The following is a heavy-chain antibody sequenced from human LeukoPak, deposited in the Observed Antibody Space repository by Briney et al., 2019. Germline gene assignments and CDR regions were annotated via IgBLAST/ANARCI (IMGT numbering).Heavy chain of an antibody. J-gene: IGHJ4*02. CDR2: INHSGST. CDR3: ARRPLDSSGYSLGDY. CDR1: GGSFSGYY. D-gene: IGHD3-22*01. V-gene: IGHV4-34*01. Sequence: SETLSLTCGVYGGSFSGYYWSWIRQPPGKGLEWIGEINHSGSTNYNPSLKSRVTISVDTSKNQFSLKLSSVTAADTAVYYCARRPLDSSGYSLGDYWGQGALVTVSS.